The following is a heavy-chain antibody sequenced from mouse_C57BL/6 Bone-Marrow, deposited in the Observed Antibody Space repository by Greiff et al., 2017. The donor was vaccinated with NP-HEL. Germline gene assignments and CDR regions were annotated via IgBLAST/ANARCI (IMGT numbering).Heavy chain of an antibody. CDR1: GFTFSSYA. V-gene: IGHV5-4*03. D-gene: IGHD2-1*01. Sequence: EVKLVESGGGLVKPGGSLKLSCAASGFTFSSYAMSWVRQTPEKRLEWVATISDGGSCTYYPDNVKGRFTISRDTTKNNLYLQMSHMKSEDTAMYYCARALWYLAYWGQGTLVTVSA. CDR2: ISDGGSCT. CDR3: ARALWYLAY. J-gene: IGHJ3*01.